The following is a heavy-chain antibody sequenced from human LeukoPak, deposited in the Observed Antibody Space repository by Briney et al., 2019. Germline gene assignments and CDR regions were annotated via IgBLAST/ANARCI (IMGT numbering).Heavy chain of an antibody. Sequence: GGSLRLSCAASGFTFDDYTMHWVRQAPGKGLEWVSLISWDGGSTYYADSVKGRFTISRDNSKNSLYLQMNSLRTEDTALYYCAKDQKSRLKGGAKTGSYYYYMDVWGKGTTVTVSS. V-gene: IGHV3-43*01. CDR1: GFTFDDYT. D-gene: IGHD1-26*01. J-gene: IGHJ6*03. CDR2: ISWDGGST. CDR3: AKDQKSRLKGGAKTGSYYYYMDV.